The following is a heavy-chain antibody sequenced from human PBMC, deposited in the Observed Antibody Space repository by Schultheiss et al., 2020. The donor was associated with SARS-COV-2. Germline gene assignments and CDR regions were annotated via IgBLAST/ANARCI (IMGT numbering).Heavy chain of an antibody. D-gene: IGHD2/OR15-2a*01. CDR1: GYTFSNYD. CDR2: ISGDNGKT. CDR3: ARKADEYYYYYMDV. Sequence: ASVKVSCKASGYTFSNYDISWVRQAPGQGLEFLGWISGDNGKTNYAENLQGRLTMTTDTSTNTAYMELRSLRSDDTAVYYCARKADEYYYYYMDVWGKGTLVTVSS. J-gene: IGHJ6*03. V-gene: IGHV1-18*01.